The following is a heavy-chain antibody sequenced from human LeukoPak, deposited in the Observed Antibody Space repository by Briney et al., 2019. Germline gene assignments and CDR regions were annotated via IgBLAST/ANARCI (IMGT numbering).Heavy chain of an antibody. CDR1: GFTVSSNY. CDR3: ARDRGRRRMITFGDAFDI. D-gene: IGHD3-16*01. J-gene: IGHJ3*02. Sequence: GGSLRLSCAASGFTVSSNYMSWVRQAPGKGLEWVSVIYSGGSTYYADSVKGRFTISRDNSKNTLYLQMNSLRAEDTAMYYCARDRGRRRMITFGDAFDIWGQGTMVTVSS. CDR2: IYSGGST. V-gene: IGHV3-66*01.